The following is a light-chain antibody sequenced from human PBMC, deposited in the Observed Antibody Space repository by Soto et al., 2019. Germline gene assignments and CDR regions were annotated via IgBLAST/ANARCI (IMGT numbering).Light chain of an antibody. CDR1: QSVSSS. CDR3: QQFSSYPLT. J-gene: IGKJ4*01. CDR2: DAS. Sequence: EIVLTQSPGTLSLSPWERATLSCRASQSVSSSLAWFQQKPGQAPRLLIYDASTRATGIPARFSGGGSGTDFTLTISRLEPEDFAVYYCQQFSSYPLTFGGGTKVDIK. V-gene: IGKV3-20*01.